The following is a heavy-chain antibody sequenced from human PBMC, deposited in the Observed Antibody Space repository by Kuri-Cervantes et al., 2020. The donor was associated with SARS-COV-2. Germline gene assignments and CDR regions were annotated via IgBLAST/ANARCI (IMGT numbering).Heavy chain of an antibody. J-gene: IGHJ4*02. CDR1: GFTFSSYA. D-gene: IGHD1-1*01. CDR3: VRDGDHWNFDY. Sequence: GGSLRLSCAASGFTFSSYAMSWVRQAPGKGLEWVSGISWNSGSIGYADSVKGRFTISRDNAKNMLFLQMNSLRAEDTAVYYCVRDGDHWNFDYWGQGTLVTVSS. V-gene: IGHV3-9*01. CDR2: ISWNSGSI.